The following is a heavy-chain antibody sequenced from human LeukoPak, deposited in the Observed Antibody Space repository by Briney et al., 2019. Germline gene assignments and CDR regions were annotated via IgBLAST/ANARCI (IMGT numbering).Heavy chain of an antibody. J-gene: IGHJ6*02. CDR2: IRSKSNNYAT. V-gene: IGHV3-73*01. CDR3: TRQVAAAAYYYSYGMDV. Sequence: GGSLRLSCAASGFTFSSYGMHWVRQASGKGLEWVGLIRSKSNNYATAYAASVKGRFTISRDDSRNTAYLQMSSLKTEDTAVYYCTRQVAAAAYYYSYGMDVWGQGTTVTVSS. CDR1: GFTFSSYG. D-gene: IGHD6-13*01.